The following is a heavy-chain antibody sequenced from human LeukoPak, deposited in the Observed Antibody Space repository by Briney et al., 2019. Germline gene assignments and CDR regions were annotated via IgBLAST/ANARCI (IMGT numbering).Heavy chain of an antibody. CDR2: IYTSGST. D-gene: IGHD2-15*01. CDR3: ARQDMGPFDY. CDR1: DGSLSSGTYY. J-gene: IGHJ4*02. Sequence: SQTLSLTCTVSDGSLSSGTYYLSWIRQPAGKGLEWIGRIYTSGSTNYNPSLKSRVTISVDTSKNQFSLKLSSVTAADTAVYYCARQDMGPFDYWGQGTLVTVFS. V-gene: IGHV4-61*02.